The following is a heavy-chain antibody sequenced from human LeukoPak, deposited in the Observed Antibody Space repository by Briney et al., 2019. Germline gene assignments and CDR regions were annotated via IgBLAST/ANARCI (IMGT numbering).Heavy chain of an antibody. CDR2: ISAYNGNT. D-gene: IGHD6-19*01. Sequence: SVKVSCKASGYTFTSYGISWVRHAPGQGLEWVGWISAYNGNTNYAQKPQGRVTMTTDTSTSTAYMELRSLGSDDTAVYYCARFGVAVAGTGLDWFDPWGQGTLVTVSS. J-gene: IGHJ5*02. V-gene: IGHV1-18*01. CDR3: ARFGVAVAGTGLDWFDP. CDR1: GYTFTSYG.